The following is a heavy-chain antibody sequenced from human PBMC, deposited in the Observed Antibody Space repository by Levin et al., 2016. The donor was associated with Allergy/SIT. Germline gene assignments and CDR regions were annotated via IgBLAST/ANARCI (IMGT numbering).Heavy chain of an antibody. Sequence: ASVKVSCKASGYNFRSYAMHWVRQAPGQRLEWMGWINAGNGNTKYSQKFQGRVTITRDTSASTAYMELSSLRSEDTAVYYCARIRARITIFGVVKTTYYMDVWGKGTTVTVSS. CDR2: INAGNGNT. D-gene: IGHD3-3*01. J-gene: IGHJ6*03. CDR1: GYNFRSYA. V-gene: IGHV1-3*01. CDR3: ARIRARITIFGVVKTTYYMDV.